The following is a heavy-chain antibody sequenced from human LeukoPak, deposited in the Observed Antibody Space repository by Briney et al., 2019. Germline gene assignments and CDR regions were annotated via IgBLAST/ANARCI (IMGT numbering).Heavy chain of an antibody. CDR1: GFTFSDYY. Sequence: GGSLRLSCAASGFTFSDYYMSCIRQVPGKGQEWVSYISSSGSTIYYADSVKGRFTISRDNAKSSLYLQMNSLRAEDTAVYYCAELGITMIGGVWGKGTTVTISS. CDR3: AELGITMIGGV. CDR2: ISSSGSTI. J-gene: IGHJ6*04. V-gene: IGHV3-11*04. D-gene: IGHD3-10*02.